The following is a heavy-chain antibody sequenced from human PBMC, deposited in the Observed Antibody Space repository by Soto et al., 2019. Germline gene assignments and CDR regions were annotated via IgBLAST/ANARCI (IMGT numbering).Heavy chain of an antibody. D-gene: IGHD6-13*01. V-gene: IGHV3-11*01. Sequence: GGSLRLSCAASGFTYSDYYMSWIRQAPGKGLEWVSYISSSGSTIYYADSVKGRFTISRDNAKNSLYLQMNSLRAEDTAVYYCARDRLVDGSSWYARAYYYYYGMDVWGQGTTVTVSS. CDR2: ISSSGSTI. CDR3: ARDRLVDGSSWYARAYYYYYGMDV. CDR1: GFTYSDYY. J-gene: IGHJ6*02.